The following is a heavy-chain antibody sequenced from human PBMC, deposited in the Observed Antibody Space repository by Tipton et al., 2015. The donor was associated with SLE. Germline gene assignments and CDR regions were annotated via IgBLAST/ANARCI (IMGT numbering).Heavy chain of an antibody. V-gene: IGHV1-69*01. J-gene: IGHJ4*02. D-gene: IGHD3-16*01. CDR2: IIPLFGTT. CDR1: GGTFSSYA. CDR3: ATNLRLDDYYLDL. Sequence: QSGPEVKKPGSSVKVSCKASGGTFSSYAISWVRQAPGQGLEWVGGIIPLFGTTTYAQKFQGRVTITADESTSTAYMELRNLRSGDTAVYRCATNLRLDDYYLDLWGQGMLVTVSS.